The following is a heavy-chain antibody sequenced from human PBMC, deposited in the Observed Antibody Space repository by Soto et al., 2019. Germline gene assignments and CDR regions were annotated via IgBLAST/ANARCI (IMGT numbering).Heavy chain of an antibody. CDR1: GFTFSSYA. V-gene: IGHV3-30-3*01. J-gene: IGHJ4*02. CDR2: ISYDGSNK. Sequence: GGSLRLSCAASGFTFSSYAMHWVRQAPGKGLEWVAVISYDGSNKHYADSVKGRFTISRDNSKNTLYLQMNSLRAEDTAVYYCARPGTLGYCSSTSCYSLDYWGQGTLVTVSS. D-gene: IGHD2-2*02. CDR3: ARPGTLGYCSSTSCYSLDY.